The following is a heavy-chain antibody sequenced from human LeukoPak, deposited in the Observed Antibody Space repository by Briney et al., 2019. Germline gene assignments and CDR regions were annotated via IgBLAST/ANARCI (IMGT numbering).Heavy chain of an antibody. J-gene: IGHJ3*02. Sequence: GGSLRLSCAASGFTFSSYNMNWVRQAPGKGLEWVSSISSSSSYIYYADSVKGRFTISRDNAKNSLYLQMNSLRAEDTALYYCARDIVLIAVAVRGSFDIWGQGTMVTVSS. CDR1: GFTFSSYN. CDR3: ARDIVLIAVAVRGSFDI. D-gene: IGHD6-19*01. CDR2: ISSSSSYI. V-gene: IGHV3-21*04.